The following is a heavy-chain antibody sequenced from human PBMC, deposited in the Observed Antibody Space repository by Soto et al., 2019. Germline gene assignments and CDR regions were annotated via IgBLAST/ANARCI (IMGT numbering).Heavy chain of an antibody. CDR3: ARDFMVTTGDYGLDV. Sequence: EEQLVESGGGLVQPGGSRRLSCEASGFSVRSNHMTWVRQAPGKGLEWVSVLYSGGSTYYADSVQGRFTVSRDNSKNTLFLQMTSLRGGDTAVYFCARDFMVTTGDYGLDVWGQGTTVIVSS. CDR2: LYSGGST. CDR1: GFSVRSNH. D-gene: IGHD1-1*01. V-gene: IGHV3-66*01. J-gene: IGHJ6*02.